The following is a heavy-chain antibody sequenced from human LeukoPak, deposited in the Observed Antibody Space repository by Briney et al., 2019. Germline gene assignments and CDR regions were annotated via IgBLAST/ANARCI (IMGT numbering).Heavy chain of an antibody. CDR1: GGSINNYYW. D-gene: IGHD3-22*01. J-gene: IGHJ4*02. Sequence: TLSLTCTVSGGSINNYYWSWIRQPPGKALEWLALIYWNDDKHYSPSLKSRLTITKDTSKNQVVLTMTNMDPVDTATYYCAHGRNYYDSSGYYPFDYWGQGTLVTVSS. V-gene: IGHV2-5*01. CDR3: AHGRNYYDSSGYYPFDY. CDR2: IYWNDDK.